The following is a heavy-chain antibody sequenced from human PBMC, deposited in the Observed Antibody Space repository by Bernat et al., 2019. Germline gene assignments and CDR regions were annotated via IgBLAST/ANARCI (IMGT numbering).Heavy chain of an antibody. J-gene: IGHJ4*02. CDR2: ISSSGSYI. CDR1: GFTFSNYS. CDR3: ARGWDYDFWSGYYLGY. D-gene: IGHD3-3*01. Sequence: EVQLVESGGGLVKPGGSLRLSCAASGFTFSNYSMNWVRQAPGKGLEWVSSISSSGSYIYYADSLKGRFTISRDNAKNSLYLQMNSLRAEDTAVYYCARGWDYDFWSGYYLGYWGQGTLVTASS. V-gene: IGHV3-21*01.